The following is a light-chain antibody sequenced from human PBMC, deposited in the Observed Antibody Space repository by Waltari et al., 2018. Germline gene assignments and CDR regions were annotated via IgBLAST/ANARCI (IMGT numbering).Light chain of an antibody. CDR3: SSYSSSTSPFV. V-gene: IGLV2-14*03. J-gene: IGLJ1*01. Sequence: QSALTQPASVSGSPGQSITISCTGTSLDVGSYDYVSWYQQHPGTAPKLMIYDVSNQPAGVLNRFSGSKSGYTAALTISGLQAEDEADYYCSSYSSSTSPFVVGAGTRVTVL. CDR2: DVS. CDR1: SLDVGSYDY.